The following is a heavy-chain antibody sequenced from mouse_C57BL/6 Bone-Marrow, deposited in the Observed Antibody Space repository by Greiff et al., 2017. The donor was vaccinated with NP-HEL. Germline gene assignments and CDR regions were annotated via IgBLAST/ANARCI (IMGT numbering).Heavy chain of an antibody. D-gene: IGHD1-1*01. V-gene: IGHV1-81*01. Sequence: VQLQQSGAELARPGASVKLSCKASGYTFTSYGISWVKQRTGQGPEWIGEIYPRSGNTYYNEKFKGKATLTADKSSSTAYMELRSLTSEDSAVYFCAKKLLDYWGQGTTLTVSS. CDR1: GYTFTSYG. CDR3: AKKLLDY. J-gene: IGHJ2*01. CDR2: IYPRSGNT.